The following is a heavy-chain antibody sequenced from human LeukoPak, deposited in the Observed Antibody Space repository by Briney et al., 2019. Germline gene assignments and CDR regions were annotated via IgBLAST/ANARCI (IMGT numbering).Heavy chain of an antibody. CDR3: ARGRAWYMDY. V-gene: IGHV4-59*01. Sequence: PSETLSLTCTVSGDSISSYYWSWIRQPPGKGLEWIGYIYYSGSTNYNPSLKSRVTLSVGTSKNQFSLKLSSVTAADTAVYYCARGRAWYMDYWGQGTLVAVSS. CDR2: IYYSGST. CDR1: GDSISSYY. J-gene: IGHJ4*02. D-gene: IGHD6-19*01.